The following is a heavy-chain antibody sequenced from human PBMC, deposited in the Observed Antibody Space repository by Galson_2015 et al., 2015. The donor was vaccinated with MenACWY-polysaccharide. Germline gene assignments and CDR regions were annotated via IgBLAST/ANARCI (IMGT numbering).Heavy chain of an antibody. D-gene: IGHD5-24*01. CDR2: INQDGSEK. J-gene: IGHJ5*02. CDR3: ARDFSHRDGRNR. Sequence: SLRLSCAASGFPFSGDFMTWVRQAPGKGLEWVANINQDGSEKNYVDSVKGRFSISRDNAKNSLFLQMNTLRAEDTAVYYCARDFSHRDGRNRWGQGTLVTVSS. V-gene: IGHV3-7*03. CDR1: GFPFSGDF.